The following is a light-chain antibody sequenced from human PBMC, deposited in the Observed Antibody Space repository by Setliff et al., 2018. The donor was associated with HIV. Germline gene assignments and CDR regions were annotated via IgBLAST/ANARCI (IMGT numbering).Light chain of an antibody. V-gene: IGLV3-21*01. Sequence: SYELTQPPSVSVAPGKTARITCGGNNIGSKGVHWYQQKPGQAPVLVMYYDDDRPSGIPERFSGTNSGNTATLTISRVGAGDEADYYCQVWESSSSSYVFGTGTKVTVL. J-gene: IGLJ1*01. CDR1: NIGSKG. CDR3: QVWESSSSSYV. CDR2: YDD.